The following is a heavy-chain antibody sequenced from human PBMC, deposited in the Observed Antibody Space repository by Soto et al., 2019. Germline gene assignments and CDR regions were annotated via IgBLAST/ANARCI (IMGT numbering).Heavy chain of an antibody. J-gene: IGHJ4*02. CDR3: AKAAKGYTGYDLDY. CDR1: GFSFGGYG. Sequence: EVQLLESGGDLVQPGGSLRLSCAASGFSFGGYGMSWVRQAPGKGLEWVSALSGSGSTTYYADSVRGRFIISRDNSRDTMCLQMTSLRAEDAAVYFCAKAAKGYTGYDLDYWGQGTVVTVSP. V-gene: IGHV3-23*01. CDR2: LSGSGSTT. D-gene: IGHD5-12*01.